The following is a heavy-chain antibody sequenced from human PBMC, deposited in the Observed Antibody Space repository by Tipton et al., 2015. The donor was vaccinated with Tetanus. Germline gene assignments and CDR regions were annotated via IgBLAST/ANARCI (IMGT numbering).Heavy chain of an antibody. V-gene: IGHV4-61*01. CDR1: GDSVSTGNFY. D-gene: IGHD4-17*01. CDR2: TYYSGST. CDR3: ARDERYGDYAY. J-gene: IGHJ4*02. Sequence: LRLSCTVSGDSVSTGNFYWSWIRQPPGKGLEWIGYTYYSGSTGYNPSLKSRVTISIDSSKNQFSLKLTSVTAADTAVYYCARDERYGDYAYWGQGALVTVSS.